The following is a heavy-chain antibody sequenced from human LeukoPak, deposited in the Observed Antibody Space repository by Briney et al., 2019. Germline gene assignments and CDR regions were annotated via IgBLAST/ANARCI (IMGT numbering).Heavy chain of an antibody. Sequence: GASVKVSCKASGYTFTSYDINWVRQATGQGLEWMGWMNPNSGNTGYAQKFQGRVTMTRNTSISTAYMELSSLRSEDTAVYYCASSSLYYYDSSGAFDIWGQGTMGTVSS. D-gene: IGHD3-22*01. CDR3: ASSSLYYYDSSGAFDI. V-gene: IGHV1-8*01. CDR2: MNPNSGNT. J-gene: IGHJ3*02. CDR1: GYTFTSYD.